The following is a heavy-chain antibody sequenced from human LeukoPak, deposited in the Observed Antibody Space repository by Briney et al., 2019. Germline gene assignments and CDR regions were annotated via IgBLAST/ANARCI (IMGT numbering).Heavy chain of an antibody. CDR3: ARDPKAAAATDS. J-gene: IGHJ5*01. V-gene: IGHV4-30-4*01. D-gene: IGHD6-13*01. CDR1: GXSISSGDYY. CDR2: IYHSGTT. Sequence: SETLSLTWTVSGXSISSGDYYWSWIRQPPGKGLEWIAYIYHSGTTYYNPSLKSRVTISIDTSKNQFSLKLSSVTAADTAVYFCARDPKAAAATDSWGQGTLVTVSS.